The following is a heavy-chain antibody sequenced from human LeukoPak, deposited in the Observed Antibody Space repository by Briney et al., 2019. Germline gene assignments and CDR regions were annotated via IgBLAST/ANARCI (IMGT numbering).Heavy chain of an antibody. J-gene: IGHJ4*02. CDR2: INPNSGGT. CDR3: ARDTNILGAESDY. Sequence: ASVKVSCKASGYTFTGYYMHWVRQAPGQGLEWMGQINPNSGGTNYAQKFQGRVTMTRDTSISTAYMELSRLRSDDTAVYYCARDTNILGAESDYWGQGTLVTVSS. CDR1: GYTFTGYY. V-gene: IGHV1-2*06. D-gene: IGHD1-26*01.